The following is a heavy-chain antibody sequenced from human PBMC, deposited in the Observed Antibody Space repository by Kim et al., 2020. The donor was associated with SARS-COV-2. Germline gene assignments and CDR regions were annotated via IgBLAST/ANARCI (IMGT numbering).Heavy chain of an antibody. D-gene: IGHD1-26*01. CDR1: GFTFSSHD. CDR2: IGADGDT. CDR3: VRDLSGSNYYYGMDV. V-gene: IGHV3-13*01. J-gene: IGHJ6*02. Sequence: GGSLRLSCAASGFTFSSHDMHWVRQATGKGLEWVSGIGADGDTYYLGSVRDRFTISRENAKNSLYLQMNSLTVGDTAVYYCVRDLSGSNYYYGMDVWGQGTTVTVSS.